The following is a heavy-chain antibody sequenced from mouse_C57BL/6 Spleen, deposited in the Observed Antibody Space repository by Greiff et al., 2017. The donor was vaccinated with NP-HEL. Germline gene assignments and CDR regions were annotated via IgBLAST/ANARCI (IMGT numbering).Heavy chain of an antibody. V-gene: IGHV1-82*01. Sequence: VQLVESGPELVKPGASVKISCKASGYAFSSSWMNWVKQRPGKGLEWIGRIYPGDGDTNYNGKFKGKATLTADKSSSTAYMQLSSLTSEDSAVYFCARGRDGYLYYAMDYWGQGTSVTVSS. CDR1: GYAFSSSW. J-gene: IGHJ4*01. D-gene: IGHD2-3*01. CDR3: ARGRDGYLYYAMDY. CDR2: IYPGDGDT.